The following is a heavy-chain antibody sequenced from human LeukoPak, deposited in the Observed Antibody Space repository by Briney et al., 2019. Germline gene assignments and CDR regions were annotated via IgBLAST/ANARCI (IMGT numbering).Heavy chain of an antibody. J-gene: IGHJ5*02. CDR1: GYTFTSYD. CDR3: AREGPGTIFGVVDP. Sequence: ASVKVSCKASGYTFTSYDINWVRKATGPGLEWMGWMSPNSGNTGYAQKFQGRVTMTRNTSISTAYMELSSLRSEDTAVYYCAREGPGTIFGVVDPWGQGTLVTVSS. CDR2: MSPNSGNT. D-gene: IGHD3-3*01. V-gene: IGHV1-8*01.